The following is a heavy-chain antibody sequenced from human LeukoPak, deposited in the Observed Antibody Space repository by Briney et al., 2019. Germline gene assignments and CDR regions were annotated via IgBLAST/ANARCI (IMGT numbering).Heavy chain of an antibody. Sequence: SGGSLRLSCAASGFTFSSYAMSWVRQAPGKGLEWVSAISGSGGSTYYADSVKGRFTISRDNAKNTLYLQMNSLRAEDTAVYYCARVEQLLTQTSYYYYGMDVWGQGTTVTVSS. CDR2: ISGSGGST. J-gene: IGHJ6*02. D-gene: IGHD2-2*01. V-gene: IGHV3-23*01. CDR3: ARVEQLLTQTSYYYYGMDV. CDR1: GFTFSSYA.